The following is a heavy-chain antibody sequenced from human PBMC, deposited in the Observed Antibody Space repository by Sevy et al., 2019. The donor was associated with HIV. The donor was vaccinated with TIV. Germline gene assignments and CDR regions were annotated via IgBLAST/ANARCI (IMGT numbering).Heavy chain of an antibody. CDR2: ISYDGSNK. CDR3: AKSYYYDSSGYAPGFDY. J-gene: IGHJ4*02. CDR1: GLTFSSYG. D-gene: IGHD3-22*01. V-gene: IGHV3-30*18. Sequence: GGSLRLSCAASGLTFSSYGMHWLRQAPGKGLEWVAIISYDGSNKYYADSVKGRFTISRDNSKNTLYLQMNSLRAEDTAVYYCAKSYYYDSSGYAPGFDYWGQRTLVTVSS.